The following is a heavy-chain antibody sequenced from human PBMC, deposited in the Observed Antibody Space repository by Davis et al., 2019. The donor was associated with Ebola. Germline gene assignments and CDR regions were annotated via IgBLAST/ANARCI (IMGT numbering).Heavy chain of an antibody. CDR3: AREIFLYGMGV. J-gene: IGHJ6*02. CDR2: IYHSGST. Sequence: SETLSLTCTVSGYSISSGYYWGWIRQPPGKGLEWIGSIYHSGSTYYNPSLKSRVTISVDTSKNQFSLKLSSVTAADTAVYYCAREIFLYGMGVWGQGTTVIVSS. CDR1: GYSISSGYY. V-gene: IGHV4-38-2*02. D-gene: IGHD3-3*01.